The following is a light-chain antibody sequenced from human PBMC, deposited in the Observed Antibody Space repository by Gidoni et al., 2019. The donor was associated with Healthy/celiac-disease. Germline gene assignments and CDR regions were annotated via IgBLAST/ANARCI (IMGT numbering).Light chain of an antibody. CDR1: QSISSW. CDR2: KAS. J-gene: IGKJ1*01. Sequence: DIPMTQSPSTLSASVGDRVTITCRASQSISSWLAWYQQKPGKAPKLLIYKASSLESGVPSRFSGSGSGTEFTLTISSLQPDDFATYYCQHSATFGQXTKVEIK. V-gene: IGKV1-5*03. CDR3: QHSAT.